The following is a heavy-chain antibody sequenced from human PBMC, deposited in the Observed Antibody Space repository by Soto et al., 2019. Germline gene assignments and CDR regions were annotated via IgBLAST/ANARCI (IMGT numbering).Heavy chain of an antibody. V-gene: IGHV4-30-4*01. Sequence: SETLSLTCSVSGDSISTVDYFWAWIRQPPGQALEYIGYIYKSTTTYYNPSFESRVAISLDTSKSQFSLTVTSVTAADTAVYFCARGRYCLTGRCFPNWFDSWGKGPLVTVSS. CDR3: ARGRYCLTGRCFPNWFDS. D-gene: IGHD2-15*01. CDR1: GDSISTVDYF. J-gene: IGHJ5*01. CDR2: IYKSTTT.